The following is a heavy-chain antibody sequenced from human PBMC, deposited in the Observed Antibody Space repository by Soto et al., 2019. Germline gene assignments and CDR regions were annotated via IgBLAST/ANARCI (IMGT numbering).Heavy chain of an antibody. CDR2: IIPIFGTA. J-gene: IGHJ5*02. Sequence: GASVKVSCKASGGTFSSYAISWVRQAPGQGLEWMGGIIPIFGTANYAQKFRGRVTITADKSTSTAYMELSSLRSEDTAVYYCARSIAARQYNWFDPWGQGTLVTVSS. CDR3: ARSIAARQYNWFDP. CDR1: GGTFSSYA. D-gene: IGHD6-6*01. V-gene: IGHV1-69*06.